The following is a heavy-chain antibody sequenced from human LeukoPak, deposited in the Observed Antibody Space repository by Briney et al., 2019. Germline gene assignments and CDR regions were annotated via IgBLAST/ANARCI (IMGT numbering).Heavy chain of an antibody. CDR2: IYYSGTS. Sequence: SETLPLTCAVSGGSISSYYWSWIRQPPGKGLEWIGYIYYSGTSNYNPSLQSRVTISVDTSKNQFSLKLRSVTAADTAVYYCARGMQQLYHFDSWGRGTLVTVSS. V-gene: IGHV4-59*01. CDR1: GGSISSYY. D-gene: IGHD6-13*01. J-gene: IGHJ4*02. CDR3: ARGMQQLYHFDS.